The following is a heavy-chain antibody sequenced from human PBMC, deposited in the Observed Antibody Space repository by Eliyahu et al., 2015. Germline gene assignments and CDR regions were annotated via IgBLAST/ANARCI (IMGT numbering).Heavy chain of an antibody. CDR2: IKQDGSEK. Sequence: EVQLVESGGGLVQPGGSLRLSCAASGFTXXNYWMTWVRQAPGKGLEWVANIKQDGSEKNCVDSVKGRFTISRDNAKNSLYLQMNSLRVEDTAVYYCARDIFDYWGQGTLVTVSS. CDR1: GFTXXNYW. J-gene: IGHJ4*02. V-gene: IGHV3-7*01. CDR3: ARDIFDY.